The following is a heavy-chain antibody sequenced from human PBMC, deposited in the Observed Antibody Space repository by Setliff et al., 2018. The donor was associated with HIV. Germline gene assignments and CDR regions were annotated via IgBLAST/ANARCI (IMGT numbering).Heavy chain of an antibody. CDR3: ARGTGSYGSDY. D-gene: IGHD5-18*01. Sequence: SETLSLTCTVSGGSIRSYYWRWIRQPPGKGLEWIGNIHSSGSTNYNPSLKSRVTISVDTSKNQFPLKLSSVTAADTAVYYCARGTGSYGSDYWGQGTLVTVSS. CDR2: IHSSGST. J-gene: IGHJ4*02. V-gene: IGHV4-4*09. CDR1: GGSIRSYY.